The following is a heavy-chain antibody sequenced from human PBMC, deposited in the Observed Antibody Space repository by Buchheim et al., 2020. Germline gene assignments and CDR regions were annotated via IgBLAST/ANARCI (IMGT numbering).Heavy chain of an antibody. D-gene: IGHD3-22*01. V-gene: IGHV3-30-3*01. CDR3: ARESTLWYDSSGYYDY. Sequence: QVQLVESGGGVVQPGRSLRLSCAASGFTFSSYAMHWVRQAPGKVLEWLAVISYDGINTYYADSVKGRFTISRDNSKNTLYLQMNSLRAEDTAVYYCARESTLWYDSSGYYDYWGQGTL. J-gene: IGHJ4*02. CDR2: ISYDGINT. CDR1: GFTFSSYA.